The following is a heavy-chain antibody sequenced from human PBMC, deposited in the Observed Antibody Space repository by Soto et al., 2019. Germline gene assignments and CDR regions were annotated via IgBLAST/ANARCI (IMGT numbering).Heavy chain of an antibody. CDR2: VSANNGDT. D-gene: IGHD2-2*01. Sequence: QVQLVQSGPEVKEPGASVRVSCKASGYTFTSYGVSWVRQAPGQGLEWVGWVSANNGDTNSARNLQGRVTLPTDTSTSTAYMDLRSLTSDDTAVDYCARDFRDSCGGTSCIYFDYWGQGTLVTVSS. V-gene: IGHV1-18*01. J-gene: IGHJ4*02. CDR1: GYTFTSYG. CDR3: ARDFRDSCGGTSCIYFDY.